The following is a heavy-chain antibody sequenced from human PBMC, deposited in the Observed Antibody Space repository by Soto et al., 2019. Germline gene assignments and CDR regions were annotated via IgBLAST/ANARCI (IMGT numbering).Heavy chain of an antibody. V-gene: IGHV3-23*01. Sequence: CGSLRLSCAASGFTFSSYAMSWVRQAPGKGLEWVSSISGSGGGTYYADSVKGRFTFSRDNSKNTLYLQMNSLKTEDTAVYFCTRSAWGHYYGMDVWGQGTKVTVSS. CDR3: TRSAWGHYYGMDV. CDR2: ISGSGGGT. J-gene: IGHJ6*02. CDR1: GFTFSSYA. D-gene: IGHD7-27*01.